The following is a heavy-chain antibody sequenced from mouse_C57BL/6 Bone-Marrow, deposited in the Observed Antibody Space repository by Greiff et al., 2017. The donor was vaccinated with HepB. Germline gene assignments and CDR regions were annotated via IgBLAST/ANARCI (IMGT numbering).Heavy chain of an antibody. V-gene: IGHV1-4*01. CDR1: GYTFTSYT. CDR3: ARRGLLQAYFDY. Sequence: QVQLQQSGAELARPGASVKMSCKASGYTFTSYTMHWVKQRPGQGLEWIGYINPSSGYTKYNQKFKDKATLTADKSSSTAYMQLSSLTSEDSAVYYCARRGLLQAYFDYWGQGTTLTVSS. J-gene: IGHJ2*01. CDR2: INPSSGYT. D-gene: IGHD1-1*01.